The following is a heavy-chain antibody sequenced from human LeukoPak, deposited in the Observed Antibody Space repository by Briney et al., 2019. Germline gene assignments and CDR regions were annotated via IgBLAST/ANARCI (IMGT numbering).Heavy chain of an antibody. D-gene: IGHD1-26*01. J-gene: IGHJ4*02. CDR3: ARMYSGTSYYFDY. CDR2: FSYSGST. CDR1: GVSISTYY. V-gene: IGHV4-59*01. Sequence: SETLSLTCSVSGVSISTYYWIWIRQPPAKGLEWMGFFSYSGSTKYNPSLKSRVTMSVDTSKNQFSLELNSVTAADTAVYYCARMYSGTSYYFDYWGQGTLVTVSS.